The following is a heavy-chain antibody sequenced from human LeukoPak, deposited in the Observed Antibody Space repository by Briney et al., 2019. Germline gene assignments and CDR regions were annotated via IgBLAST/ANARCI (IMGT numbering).Heavy chain of an antibody. Sequence: ASVKVSCMASEYIFTTDYIHWVRQAPGQGLEWMGWISAYNGNTNYAQKLQGRVTMTTDTSTSTAYMELRSLRSDDTAVYYCARVGRYDSSGYYYRVVDYWGQGTLVTVSS. CDR1: EYIFTTDY. CDR3: ARVGRYDSSGYYYRVVDY. CDR2: ISAYNGNT. D-gene: IGHD3-22*01. V-gene: IGHV1-18*04. J-gene: IGHJ4*02.